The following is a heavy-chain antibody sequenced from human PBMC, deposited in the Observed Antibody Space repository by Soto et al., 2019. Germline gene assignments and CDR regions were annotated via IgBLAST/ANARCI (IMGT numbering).Heavy chain of an antibody. CDR2: IYFTGNT. D-gene: IGHD6-25*01. Sequence: SWTLSLTCTASGGSITSSSHFLGWVRQPPGKGLGWIGTIYFTGNTYYTPSLKSRLTMSIDTSKNEFSLRLNSVTAADTAVYYCAGQTFTIAAASYGRSNWFEPWGPGTLVTVSS. J-gene: IGHJ5*02. V-gene: IGHV4-39*01. CDR3: AGQTFTIAAASYGRSNWFEP. CDR1: GGSITSSSHF.